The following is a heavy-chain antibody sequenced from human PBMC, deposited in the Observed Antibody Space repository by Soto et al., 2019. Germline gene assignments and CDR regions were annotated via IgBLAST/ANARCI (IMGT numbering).Heavy chain of an antibody. CDR2: ISDSGGST. V-gene: IGHV3-23*01. D-gene: IGHD2-2*01. CDR3: AKLRRTTCYAAIDS. CDR1: GFTFSSYA. Sequence: SLRLSCAASGFTFSSYAMSWVRQAPGKGLEWVSVISDSGGSTYYADSVKGRFTISRDNSKNTLCLQMNSLRAEDTAIYYCAKLRRTTCYAAIDSWAQGTLVTVSS. J-gene: IGHJ4*02.